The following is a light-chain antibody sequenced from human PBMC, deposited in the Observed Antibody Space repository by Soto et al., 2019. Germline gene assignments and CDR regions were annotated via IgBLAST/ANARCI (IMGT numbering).Light chain of an antibody. CDR2: YEI. Sequence: SYDLTQPPSVSVAPGMTARITCGGNDMGSKSVHWYQHKPGQAPVLVIYYEIDRPSGIPERFSGSNSGNTATLTITRVDAGDEADYYCHVWDSDANHVVFGGGTKLTVL. CDR3: HVWDSDANHVV. CDR1: DMGSKS. V-gene: IGLV3-21*01. J-gene: IGLJ2*01.